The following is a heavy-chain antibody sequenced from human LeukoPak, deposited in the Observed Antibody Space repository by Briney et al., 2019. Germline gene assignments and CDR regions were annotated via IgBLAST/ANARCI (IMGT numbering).Heavy chain of an antibody. CDR3: ARDEALGYCSGGSCYYYYYMDV. CDR1: GFTSSDYY. Sequence: GGSLRLSCAASGFTSSDYYMSWIRQAPGKGLEWVSYISSSGSTIYYADSVKGRFTISRDNAKNSLYLQMNSLRAEDTAVYYCARDEALGYCSGGSCYYYYYMDVWGKGTTVTVSS. J-gene: IGHJ6*03. D-gene: IGHD2-15*01. V-gene: IGHV3-11*04. CDR2: ISSSGSTI.